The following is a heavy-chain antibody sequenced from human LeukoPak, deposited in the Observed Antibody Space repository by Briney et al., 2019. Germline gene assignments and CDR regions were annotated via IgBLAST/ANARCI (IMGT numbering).Heavy chain of an antibody. J-gene: IGHJ4*02. CDR1: GFTFSSYA. D-gene: IGHD3-22*01. CDR2: ISGSGGST. Sequence: GGSLRLSCAASGFTFSSYAMSWVRQAPGKGLEWVSAISGSGGSTYYADSVKGRFTISRDNSKNTLYLQMNSLRAEDTAVYYCAKDITMIVVVRAFDYWGQGTLVTVSS. V-gene: IGHV3-23*01. CDR3: AKDITMIVVVRAFDY.